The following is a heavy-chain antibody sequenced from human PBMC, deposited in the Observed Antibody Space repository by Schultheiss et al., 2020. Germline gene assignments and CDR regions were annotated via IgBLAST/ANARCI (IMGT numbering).Heavy chain of an antibody. CDR2: ISSSSSTI. Sequence: GGSLRLSCAASGFTFSSYAMSWVRQAPGKGLEWVSYISSSSSTIYYADSVKGRFTISRDNAKNSLYLQMNSLRDEDTAVYYCARDLNLLLAGYYYYGMDVWGQGTTVTVSS. V-gene: IGHV3-48*02. CDR1: GFTFSSYA. J-gene: IGHJ6*02. D-gene: IGHD2-15*01. CDR3: ARDLNLLLAGYYYYGMDV.